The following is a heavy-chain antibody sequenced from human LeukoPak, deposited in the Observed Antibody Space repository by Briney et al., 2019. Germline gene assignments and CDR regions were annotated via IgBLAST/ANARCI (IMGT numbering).Heavy chain of an antibody. Sequence: GSLSLSCAASGFTFSSYWMYWVRQAPGKGLVWVSRINSDGKTTNYADSVKGRFTISRDNAKNTLYLQMNSLRAEDTAVYYCTRYITLTWGGRSDYWGQGTLVTVSA. CDR2: INSDGKTT. J-gene: IGHJ4*02. CDR3: TRYITLTWGGRSDY. D-gene: IGHD3-22*01. V-gene: IGHV3-74*01. CDR1: GFTFSSYW.